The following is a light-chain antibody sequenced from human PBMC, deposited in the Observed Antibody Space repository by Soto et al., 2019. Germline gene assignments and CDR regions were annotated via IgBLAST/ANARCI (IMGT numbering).Light chain of an antibody. V-gene: IGKV1-39*01. CDR2: AAS. CDR1: QSISTY. J-gene: IGKJ5*01. Sequence: DIQMTQSPSSLSASVGDRVTITCRASQSISTYLNWYQQTPGKAPKLLIYAASSLQSGVPSRFSGSGSGTDFTLTISSLHPEDSATYYCQQSYSTPSITFGQGTRLEIK. CDR3: QQSYSTPSIT.